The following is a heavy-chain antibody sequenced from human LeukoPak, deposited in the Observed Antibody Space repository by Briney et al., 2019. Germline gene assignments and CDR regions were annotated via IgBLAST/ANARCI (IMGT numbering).Heavy chain of an antibody. CDR1: GGSISSYY. D-gene: IGHD3-10*01. V-gene: IGHV4-59*12. CDR3: ARVEEGYGSGRRENYYYYYMDV. J-gene: IGHJ6*03. Sequence: SETLSLTCTVSGGSISSYYWAWLRQPPGKGLEGFGNIYHSGSTYYNPSLKSRVTISVDTSKNQFSLQLPSVTAADTAVYYCARVEEGYGSGRRENYYYYYMDVWGKGTTVTISS. CDR2: IYHSGST.